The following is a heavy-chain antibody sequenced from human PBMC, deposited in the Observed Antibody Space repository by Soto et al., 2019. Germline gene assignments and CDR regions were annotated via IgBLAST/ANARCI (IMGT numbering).Heavy chain of an antibody. CDR3: ARDTGYDHDAFDI. D-gene: IGHD5-12*01. J-gene: IGHJ3*02. Sequence: QVQLVQSGAEVKKPGASVKLSCKASGYTFITSYYTHWVRHAPGQGLEWMGIINPTGTMTKYSERFQGRLTMTRDTSTSTDYMELSTLTSEDTAVYFCARDTGYDHDAFDIWGQGTMVTVSS. CDR2: INPTGTMT. CDR1: GYTFITSYY. V-gene: IGHV1-46*01.